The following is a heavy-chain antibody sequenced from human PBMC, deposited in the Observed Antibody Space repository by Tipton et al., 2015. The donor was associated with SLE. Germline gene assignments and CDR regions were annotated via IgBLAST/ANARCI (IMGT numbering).Heavy chain of an antibody. Sequence: TLSLTCTVSSGSVSSGAYYWSWIRQHLGKGLEYIGYIHYRRNTYYNPSLRSRVFISVDTSKNQFSLKLSSVTAADTAVYYCARGEGAPAFFDYWGQGTLVTVSS. J-gene: IGHJ4*02. V-gene: IGHV4-31*03. CDR3: ARGEGAPAFFDY. CDR2: IHYRRNT. CDR1: SGSVSSGAYY.